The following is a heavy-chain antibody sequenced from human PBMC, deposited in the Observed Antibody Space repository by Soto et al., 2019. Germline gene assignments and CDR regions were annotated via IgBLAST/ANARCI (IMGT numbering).Heavy chain of an antibody. D-gene: IGHD6-19*01. CDR3: ARGHRFGSGWTFDY. CDR1: GGSFSTFY. CDR2: INHSGDT. Sequence: QVQLQQWGAGLLKPSETLSLTCAVFGGSFSTFYWTWIRQPPGQGLEWVGEINHSGDTDYNPSRKCRVTISVDASKNQFSLKLNYVTAADTAVYYGARGHRFGSGWTFDYWGQGTLVTVSS. V-gene: IGHV4-34*01. J-gene: IGHJ4*02.